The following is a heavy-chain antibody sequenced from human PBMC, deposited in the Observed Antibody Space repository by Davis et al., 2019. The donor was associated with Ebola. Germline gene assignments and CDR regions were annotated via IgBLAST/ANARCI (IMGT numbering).Heavy chain of an antibody. CDR1: GGSFSGYY. Sequence: SETLSLTCAVYGGSFSGYYWSWIRQPPGKGLEWIGEINHSGSTNYNPSLKSRVTISVDTSKNQFSLKLSSVTAADTAVYYCARNSGYDEVVDYWGQGTLVTVSS. CDR2: INHSGST. V-gene: IGHV4-34*01. D-gene: IGHD5-12*01. J-gene: IGHJ4*02. CDR3: ARNSGYDEVVDY.